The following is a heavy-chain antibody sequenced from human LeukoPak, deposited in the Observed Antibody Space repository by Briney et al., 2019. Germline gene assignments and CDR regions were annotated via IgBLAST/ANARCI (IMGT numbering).Heavy chain of an antibody. CDR3: ARSIPYGTTWYGRSDY. Sequence: GGSLRLSCAASGFSFSSYSMTWVRQAPGKGLEWVANIKPDGTTKFFVDSVKGRFTISRDNALNSLYLQMNSLRAEDTAIYYCARSIPYGTTWYGRSDYWGQGTLVTVSS. V-gene: IGHV3-7*03. J-gene: IGHJ4*02. CDR1: GFSFSSYS. CDR2: IKPDGTTK. D-gene: IGHD6-13*01.